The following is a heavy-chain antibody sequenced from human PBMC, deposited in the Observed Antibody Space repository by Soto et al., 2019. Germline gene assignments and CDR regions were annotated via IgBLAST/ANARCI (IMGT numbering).Heavy chain of an antibody. CDR3: ARLPNKSPQN. J-gene: IGHJ1*01. CDR1: GFTFRSYW. Sequence: EVQLVESGGGLVQPGGSRRLSCAASGFTFRSYWMHWVRQAPGKGLVWVSSISTDASSTSYADPVKGRFTISRDNAKNTLYLQMNSVRAEDTAVYYCARLPNKSPQNWGQGTLVIVSP. V-gene: IGHV3-74*01. CDR2: ISTDASST.